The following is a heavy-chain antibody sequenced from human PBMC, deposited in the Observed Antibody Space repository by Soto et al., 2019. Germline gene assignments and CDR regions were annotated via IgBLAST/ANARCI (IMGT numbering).Heavy chain of an antibody. D-gene: IGHD5-18*01. Sequence: SETLSLTCAVYGGSFSGYYWSWIRQPPGKGLEWIGEINHRGSTNYNPSLKSRVTISVDTSKNQFSLKLSSVTAADTAVYYCARADVDTAMVYFDYWGQGTLVTVSS. CDR1: GGSFSGYY. CDR2: INHRGST. V-gene: IGHV4-34*01. CDR3: ARADVDTAMVYFDY. J-gene: IGHJ4*02.